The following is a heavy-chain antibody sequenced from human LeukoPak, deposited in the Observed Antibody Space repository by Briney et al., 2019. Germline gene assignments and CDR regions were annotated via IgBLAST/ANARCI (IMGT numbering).Heavy chain of an antibody. Sequence: SETLSLTCTVSGGSISSYYWSWIQQPAGKGLEWIGYIYYSGSTNYNPPLKSRVTISVDTSKNQFSLKLSSVTAADTAVYYCARDQLGGYYYDYWGQGTLVTVSS. CDR3: ARDQLGGYYYDY. J-gene: IGHJ4*02. CDR2: IYYSGST. CDR1: GGSISSYY. V-gene: IGHV4-59*01. D-gene: IGHD3-22*01.